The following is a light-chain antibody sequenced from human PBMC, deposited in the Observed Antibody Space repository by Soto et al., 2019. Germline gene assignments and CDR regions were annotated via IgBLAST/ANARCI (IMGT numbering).Light chain of an antibody. J-gene: IGLJ2*01. V-gene: IGLV2-14*01. CDR2: EVT. CDR1: SSDVGGHNY. CDR3: SSYTSSTTLDVV. Sequence: SALTQPASVSVSPGQSITISCTGTSSDVGGHNYVSWYQQHPGTAPKLMIYEVTNRPSGVSNRFSGSKSGNTASLTISGLQAEDQANYYCSSYTSSTTLDVVFGGGTKVTVL.